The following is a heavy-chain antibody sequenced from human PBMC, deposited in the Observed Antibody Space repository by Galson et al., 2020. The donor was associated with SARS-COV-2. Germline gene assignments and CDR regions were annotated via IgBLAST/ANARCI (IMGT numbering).Heavy chain of an antibody. CDR2: ISAYDGNT. J-gene: IGHJ4*02. CDR1: GYTFTSYG. Sequence: GESLKISCKASGYTFTSYGISWVRQAPGQGLEWMGWISAYDGNTNYAQRLQGRVTMTTDTSTSTAFMELRSLRSDDTAVYYCARGHSYGPDYWGQGTLVTVSS. CDR3: ARGHSYGPDY. D-gene: IGHD5-18*01. V-gene: IGHV1-18*04.